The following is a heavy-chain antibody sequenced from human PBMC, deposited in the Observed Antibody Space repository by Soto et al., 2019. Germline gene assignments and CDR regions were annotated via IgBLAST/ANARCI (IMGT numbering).Heavy chain of an antibody. D-gene: IGHD6-13*01. V-gene: IGHV1-58*01. Sequence: ASVKVSCKASGFTFTSSAVQWVRQARGQRLEWIGWIVVGSGNTNYAQKFQERVTITRDMSTSTAYMELSSLRSEDTAVYYCAAESSSSSWSAYYYSMDVWGQGTTVTVSS. CDR3: AAESSSSSWSAYYYSMDV. CDR1: GFTFTSSA. J-gene: IGHJ6*02. CDR2: IVVGSGNT.